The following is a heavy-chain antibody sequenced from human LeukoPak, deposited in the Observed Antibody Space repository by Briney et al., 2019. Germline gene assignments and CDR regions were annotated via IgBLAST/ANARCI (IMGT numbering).Heavy chain of an antibody. J-gene: IGHJ3*02. CDR3: AKDRIAGGPAPHAFDI. CDR1: GFTFSSYG. CDR2: IRYDGSNK. V-gene: IGHV3-30*02. D-gene: IGHD2-21*01. Sequence: GGSLRLSCAASGFTFSSYGMHWVRQAPGKGLEWVAFIRYDGSNKYYADSVKGRFTISRDNSKNTLYLQMNSLRAEDTAVYYCAKDRIAGGPAPHAFDIWGQGTMVTVSS.